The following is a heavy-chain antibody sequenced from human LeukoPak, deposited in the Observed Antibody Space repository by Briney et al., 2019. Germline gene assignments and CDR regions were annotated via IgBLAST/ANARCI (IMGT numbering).Heavy chain of an antibody. J-gene: IGHJ5*02. CDR2: IYHSGTT. CDR3: LRAVRQQLVTGWFDP. Sequence: SETLSLTCTVSGDSISSYYWSWIRQPPGGGLEWVGYIYHSGTTNYNPSLESRVTTSLEKTTNQSSFNLISVTAADTAVFYCLRAVRQQLVTGWFDPRGQGTLVTVSS. CDR1: GDSISSYY. V-gene: IGHV4-59*01. D-gene: IGHD6-13*01.